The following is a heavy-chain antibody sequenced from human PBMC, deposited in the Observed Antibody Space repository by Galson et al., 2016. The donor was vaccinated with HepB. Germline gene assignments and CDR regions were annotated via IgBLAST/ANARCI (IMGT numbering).Heavy chain of an antibody. J-gene: IGHJ4*02. CDR1: GDSVSSNSAA. Sequence: CAISGDSVSSNSAAWNWIRQSPSRGLEWLGRTYYRSKWYYDYAVSVESRISINPVTSKNQFSLQLNSVTPEDTAVYYCARGNSGYSVFRFDWWGQGTLVTVSS. CDR2: TYYRSKWYY. CDR3: ARGNSGYSVFRFDW. V-gene: IGHV6-1*01. D-gene: IGHD2-21*01.